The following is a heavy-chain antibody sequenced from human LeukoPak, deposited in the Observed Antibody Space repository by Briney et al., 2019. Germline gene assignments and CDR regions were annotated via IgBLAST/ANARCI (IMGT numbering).Heavy chain of an antibody. CDR3: ARDRAMIVPVDPPPDWYFDL. CDR1: EFTFSDYY. V-gene: IGHV3-11*04. CDR2: ISSTSSTK. Sequence: GGSLRLSCAASEFTFSDYYMSWIRQAPGKGLAWVSYISSTSSTKYYADSVKGRFTISRDNAKNSLYLQMNSLRAEDTAMYYCARDRAMIVPVDPPPDWYFDLWGRGTLVTVSS. J-gene: IGHJ2*01. D-gene: IGHD3-22*01.